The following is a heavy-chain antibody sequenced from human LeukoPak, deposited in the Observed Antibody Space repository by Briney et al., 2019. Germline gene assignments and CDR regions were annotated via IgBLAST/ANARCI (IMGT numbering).Heavy chain of an antibody. CDR2: IYHSGST. CDR3: ARVRYCGGDCS. Sequence: PSETLTLTCAVSGVTISSCNLWGLGRHPPGQVLELTGEIYHSGSTKYNPSLKSRVTISVDKAKNQSSLKLSSVTAADTAVYYCARVRYCGGDCSWGQGTLVTVSS. D-gene: IGHD2-21*02. CDR1: GVTISSCNL. V-gene: IGHV4-4*02. J-gene: IGHJ5*02.